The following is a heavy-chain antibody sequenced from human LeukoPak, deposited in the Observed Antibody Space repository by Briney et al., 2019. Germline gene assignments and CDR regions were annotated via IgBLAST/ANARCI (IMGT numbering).Heavy chain of an antibody. CDR3: ARAPSEIGGYYPEYFRH. Sequence: GGSLRLSCAASGFTFNSNAMGWVRQAPGKGLVWVSRIKSDGSTNYADSVKGRFTISRDNAKNTVSLQMNSLRAEDTGVYYCARAPSEIGGYYPEYFRHWGQGTLVTVSS. J-gene: IGHJ1*01. D-gene: IGHD3-22*01. CDR2: IKSDGST. V-gene: IGHV3-74*01. CDR1: GFTFNSNA.